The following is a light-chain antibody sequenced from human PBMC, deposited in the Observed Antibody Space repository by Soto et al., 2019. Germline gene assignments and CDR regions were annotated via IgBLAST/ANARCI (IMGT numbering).Light chain of an antibody. CDR1: SSDVGGYNL. V-gene: IGLV2-23*01. CDR3: CSYAGDNTDV. J-gene: IGLJ1*01. Sequence: QSALTQPASVSGSPGQSVTISCIGTSSDVGGYNLVSWFQQHPGKAPKLIVYEGNKRPSGVSDRFSDSKSGNTASLTISGLQAEDEADYYCCSYAGDNTDVFGSGTKLTVL. CDR2: EGN.